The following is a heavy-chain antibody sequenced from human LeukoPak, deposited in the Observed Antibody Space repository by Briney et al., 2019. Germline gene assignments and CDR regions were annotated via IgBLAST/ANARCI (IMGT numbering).Heavy chain of an antibody. D-gene: IGHD5-12*01. Sequence: SETLSLTCAVSGSSISSSNWWGWIRQPPGKGLEWIGYIYYSGSTYYNPSLKSRVTMSVDTSKNQFSLKLSSVTAVDTAVYYCARTYSGYDFDAFDIWGQGTMVTVSS. V-gene: IGHV4-28*01. CDR3: ARTYSGYDFDAFDI. CDR2: IYYSGST. CDR1: GSSISSSNW. J-gene: IGHJ3*02.